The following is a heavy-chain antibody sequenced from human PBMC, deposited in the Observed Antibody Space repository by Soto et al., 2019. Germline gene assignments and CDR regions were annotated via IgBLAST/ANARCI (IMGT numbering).Heavy chain of an antibody. CDR2: IYYSGST. V-gene: IGHV4-31*03. CDR1: GGSISSGGYY. CDR3: ARGASDIVVVVAAYDNWFDP. Sequence: SETLSLTCTVSGGSISSGGYYWSWIRQHPGKGLEWIGYIYYSGSTYYNPSLKSRVTISVDTSKNQFSLKLSSVTAADTAVYYCARGASDIVVVVAAYDNWFDPWGQGTLVT. D-gene: IGHD2-15*01. J-gene: IGHJ5*02.